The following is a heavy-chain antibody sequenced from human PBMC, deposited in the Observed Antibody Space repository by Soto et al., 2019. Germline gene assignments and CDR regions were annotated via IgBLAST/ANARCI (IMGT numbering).Heavy chain of an antibody. V-gene: IGHV3-30-3*01. J-gene: IGHJ5*02. Sequence: GGSLRLSCAASGFTFSSYAMHWVRQAPGKGLEWVAVISYDGSNKYYADSVKGRFTISRDNSKNTLYLQMNSLRAEDTAVYYCARDSGPYSSSWEFDPWGQGTLVTVSS. CDR3: ARDSGPYSSSWEFDP. CDR1: GFTFSSYA. D-gene: IGHD6-13*01. CDR2: ISYDGSNK.